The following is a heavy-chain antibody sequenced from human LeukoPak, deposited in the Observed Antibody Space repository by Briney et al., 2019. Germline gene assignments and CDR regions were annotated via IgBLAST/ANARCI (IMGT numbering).Heavy chain of an antibody. J-gene: IGHJ4*02. CDR2: IYYSGST. D-gene: IGHD2-2*01. CDR1: GGSISSTSYY. V-gene: IGHV4-39*01. CDR3: ARSYCSSTSCYASGYFDY. Sequence: SETLSLTCTVSGGSISSTSYYWGWIRQPPGKGLEWIASIYYSGSTYYNPSLKSRVTISVDTSKNQFSLRLNSVTAADTAVYYCARSYCSSTSCYASGYFDYWGQGTLVTVSS.